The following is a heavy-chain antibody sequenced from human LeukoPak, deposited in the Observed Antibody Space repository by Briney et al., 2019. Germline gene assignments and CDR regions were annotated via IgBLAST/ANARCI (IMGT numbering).Heavy chain of an antibody. J-gene: IGHJ4*02. CDR2: IIPIFGTA. Sequence: SVKVSCKASGGTFSSYTISWVRQAPGQGLEWMGGIIPIFGTANYAQKFQGRVTITADKSTSTAYMELSSLRSEDTAVYYCARVRASSSGYYFDHWGQGTLVTVSS. V-gene: IGHV1-69*06. CDR1: GGTFSSYT. D-gene: IGHD6-6*01. CDR3: ARVRASSSGYYFDH.